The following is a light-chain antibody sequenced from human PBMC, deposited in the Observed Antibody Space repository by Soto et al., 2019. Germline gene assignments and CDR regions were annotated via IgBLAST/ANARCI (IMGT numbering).Light chain of an antibody. Sequence: DIQMTQSPSSLSASVGDRVTITCRASQGIANYLAWYQQKPGKVPKLLIYAASSLQSGVPSRLSGSGSGTDFTLTISSLQPEDVATYYCQKYDSARWTFGQGIKVEIK. V-gene: IGKV1-27*01. CDR2: AAS. CDR3: QKYDSARWT. J-gene: IGKJ1*01. CDR1: QGIANY.